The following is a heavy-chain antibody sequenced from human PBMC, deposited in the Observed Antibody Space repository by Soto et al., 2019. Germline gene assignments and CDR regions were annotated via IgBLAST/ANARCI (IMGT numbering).Heavy chain of an antibody. D-gene: IGHD2-15*01. CDR3: ARDPNPHCSGGSCYSYYYYGMDV. Sequence: SETLSLTCTVSGGSISGDYYHWTWIRQSPEKGLEWIGYIHHSGSTYYNPSLKSRVTISVDTSKNQFSLKLSSVTAADTAVYYCARDPNPHCSGGSCYSYYYYGMDVWGQGTTVTVSS. J-gene: IGHJ6*02. CDR2: IHHSGST. CDR1: GGSISGDYYH. V-gene: IGHV4-31*03.